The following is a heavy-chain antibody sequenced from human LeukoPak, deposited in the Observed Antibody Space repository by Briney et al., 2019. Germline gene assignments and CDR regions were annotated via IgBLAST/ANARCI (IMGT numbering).Heavy chain of an antibody. CDR2: IYYSGST. CDR3: ARDTGPSGTAFDY. D-gene: IGHD2-2*01. V-gene: IGHV4-39*07. J-gene: IGHJ4*02. CDR1: SRYISSSSYY. Sequence: PQTMSLTSTVTSRYISSSSYYWGWIRQPPGKGLEWIGSIYYSGSTYYNPSLKSRVTISVDTSKNQFSLKLSSVTAADTAVYYCARDTGPSGTAFDYWGQGTLVTVSS.